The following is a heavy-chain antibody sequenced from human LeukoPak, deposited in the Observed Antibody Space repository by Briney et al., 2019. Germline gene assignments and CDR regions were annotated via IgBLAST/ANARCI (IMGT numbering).Heavy chain of an antibody. J-gene: IGHJ6*03. V-gene: IGHV3-21*01. CDR2: ISSSSSYI. CDR1: GFTFSSYS. D-gene: IGHD2-2*01. Sequence: PGGSLRLSCAASGFTFSSYSMNWVRHAPGKGLEWVSSISSSSSYIYYADSVKGRFTISRDNAKNSLYLQMNSLRAEDTAVYYCARIYQLPHYYYYYMDVWGKGTTVTISS. CDR3: ARIYQLPHYYYYYMDV.